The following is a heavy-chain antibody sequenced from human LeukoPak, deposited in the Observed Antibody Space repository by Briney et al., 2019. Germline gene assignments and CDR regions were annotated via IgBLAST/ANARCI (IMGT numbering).Heavy chain of an antibody. J-gene: IGHJ5*02. D-gene: IGHD3-10*01. V-gene: IGHV4-59*01. Sequence: KPSETLSLTCTVSGGSISSYYWSWIRQPPGKGLEWNGYIYYSGSTNYKPSLKSRVTISVDTSKNQFSLKLSSVTAADTAVYYCARGGYYGSGNDFRFDPWGQGTLVTVSS. CDR2: IYYSGST. CDR1: GGSISSYY. CDR3: ARGGYYGSGNDFRFDP.